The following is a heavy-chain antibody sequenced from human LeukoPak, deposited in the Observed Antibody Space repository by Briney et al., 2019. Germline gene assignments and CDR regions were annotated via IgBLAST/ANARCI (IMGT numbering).Heavy chain of an antibody. J-gene: IGHJ5*02. V-gene: IGHV4-38-2*01. CDR2: IFHSGST. CDR3: ARTSSVDTALVGVHWFDP. D-gene: IGHD5-18*01. CDR1: GESITSGYY. Sequence: PSETLSLTCAVSGESITSGYYWAWIRQPPGKGLEWIGSIFHSGSTYLNPSLRSRVTISLNTSKNHFSLILSSMTAADTAVYYCARTSSVDTALVGVHWFDPWGQGTQVTVSS.